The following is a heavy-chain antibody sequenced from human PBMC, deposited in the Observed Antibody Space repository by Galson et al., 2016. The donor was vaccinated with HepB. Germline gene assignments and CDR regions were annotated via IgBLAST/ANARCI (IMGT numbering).Heavy chain of an antibody. CDR1: GFTFSSYS. V-gene: IGHV3-21*01. CDR2: ISSSSSYI. J-gene: IGHJ3*02. CDR3: ARDSWDIVVVSPAMFTFDI. D-gene: IGHD2-2*01. Sequence: SLRLSCAASGFTFSSYSMNWVRQAPGKGLEWVSSISSSSSYIYYADSVKGRFTISRDNAKNSLYLQMNSLRAEDTAVYYCARDSWDIVVVSPAMFTFDIWGQGTMVTVSS.